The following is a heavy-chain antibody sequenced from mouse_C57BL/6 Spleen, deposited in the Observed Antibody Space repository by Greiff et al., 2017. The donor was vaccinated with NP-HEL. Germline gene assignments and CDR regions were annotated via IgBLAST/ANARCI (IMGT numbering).Heavy chain of an antibody. CDR3: ARGYGSPWFAY. Sequence: VQLQQSGAELVKPGASVKLSCKASGYTFTSYWMHWVKQRPGQGLEWIGYINPGGGYTKYNQKFKDKATLTADKSSSTAYMQLSSLTDEDSAVYYCARGYGSPWFAYWGQGTLVTVSA. D-gene: IGHD1-1*01. J-gene: IGHJ3*01. CDR2: INPGGGYT. CDR1: GYTFTSYW. V-gene: IGHV1-7*01.